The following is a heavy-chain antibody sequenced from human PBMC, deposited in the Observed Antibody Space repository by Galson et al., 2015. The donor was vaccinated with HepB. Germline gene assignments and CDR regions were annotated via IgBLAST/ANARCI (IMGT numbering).Heavy chain of an antibody. J-gene: IGHJ4*02. CDR2: IKQDGSEK. CDR1: GFTFSSYW. V-gene: IGHV3-7*01. D-gene: IGHD3-22*01. CDR3: AREPNYDISSYYFDY. Sequence: SLRLSCAASGFTFSSYWMTWVRQTPGKGLECVANIKQDGSEKSYVDSVKGRFTISRDNAKNSLYLQMDSLRAEDTAVYYCAREPNYDISSYYFDYWGQGTLVTVSS.